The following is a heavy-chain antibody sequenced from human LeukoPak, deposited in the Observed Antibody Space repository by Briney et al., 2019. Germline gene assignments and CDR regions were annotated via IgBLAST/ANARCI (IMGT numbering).Heavy chain of an antibody. Sequence: SETLSLICAVSGGSISSGGYSWSWIRQPPGKGLEWIGYIYHSGSTYYNPSLKSRVTISVDRSKNQFSLKLSSVTAADTAVYYCARGAYRSSTSCYPYYYYGMDVWGKGTTVTVSS. CDR2: IYHSGST. J-gene: IGHJ6*04. V-gene: IGHV4-30-2*01. CDR3: ARGAYRSSTSCYPYYYYGMDV. CDR1: GGSISSGGYS. D-gene: IGHD2-2*01.